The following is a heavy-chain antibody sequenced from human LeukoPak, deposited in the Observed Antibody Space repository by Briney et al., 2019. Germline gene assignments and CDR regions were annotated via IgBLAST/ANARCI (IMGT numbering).Heavy chain of an antibody. J-gene: IGHJ3*02. CDR2: IKQDGSEK. CDR3: AREGVLLWFGESSVGAFDI. Sequence: GGSLRLSCAASGFTFSSYGMSWVRQAPGKVLEWVANIKQDGSEKYYVDSVKGRFTISRDNAKNSLYLQMNSLRAEDTAVYYCAREGVLLWFGESSVGAFDIWGQGKWSPSLQ. CDR1: GFTFSSYG. V-gene: IGHV3-7*01. D-gene: IGHD3-10*01.